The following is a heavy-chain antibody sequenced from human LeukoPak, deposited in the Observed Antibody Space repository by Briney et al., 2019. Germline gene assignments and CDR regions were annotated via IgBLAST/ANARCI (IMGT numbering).Heavy chain of an antibody. J-gene: IGHJ4*02. CDR1: GGSISSYY. Sequence: HPSETLSLTCTVSGGSISSYYWSWIRQPPGKGLEWIGYIYYSGSTNYNPSLKSRVTISVDTSKNQFSLKLSSVTAADTAVYYCARVTYCGGDCLYYFDYWGQGTLVTVSS. V-gene: IGHV4-59*01. CDR3: ARVTYCGGDCLYYFDY. CDR2: IYYSGST. D-gene: IGHD2-21*02.